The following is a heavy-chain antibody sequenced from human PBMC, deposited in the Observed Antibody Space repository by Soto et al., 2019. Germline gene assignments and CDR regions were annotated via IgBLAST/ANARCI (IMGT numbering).Heavy chain of an antibody. CDR3: ARSSRSYFEY. J-gene: IGHJ4*02. V-gene: IGHV4-31*03. Sequence: SETLSLTCTVSGGSISRSGYFWSWIRQHPGKGLEWIGYIYDSGSTYYNPSLKSRVSLSVDTSKNQFSLNLTSVTAADTAMYYCARSSRSYFEYWGEGTRVAVSS. CDR1: GGSISRSGYF. CDR2: IYDSGST.